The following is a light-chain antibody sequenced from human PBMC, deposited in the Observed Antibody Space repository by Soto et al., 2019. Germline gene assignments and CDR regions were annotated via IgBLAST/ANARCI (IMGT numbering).Light chain of an antibody. CDR1: SSDVGGYNY. Sequence: QSVLSHPLSASWSPGHLVTISCAGTSSDVGGYNYVSWYQQYPGKVPKLMIYEVSERPSGVPDRFSGSKSGNTAFLTVSGLQADDEADYYCLSYADNDHVFGTGTKVTVL. CDR2: EVS. CDR3: LSYADNDHV. J-gene: IGLJ1*01. V-gene: IGLV2-8*01.